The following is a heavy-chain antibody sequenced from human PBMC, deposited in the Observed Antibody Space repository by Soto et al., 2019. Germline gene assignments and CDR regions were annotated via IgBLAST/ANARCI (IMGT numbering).Heavy chain of an antibody. J-gene: IGHJ6*02. Sequence: GGSLRLSCAASGFTFSSYAMNWVRQAPGKGLEWVSGISGSGGSTYYADSVKGRFTISRDNSKNTLYLQMNSLRAEDTAVYYCATLDRYDIFTGNSRAEDYYYGMDVWGQATTVTVSS. CDR3: ATLDRYDIFTGNSRAEDYYYGMDV. CDR2: ISGSGGST. V-gene: IGHV3-23*01. D-gene: IGHD3-9*01. CDR1: GFTFSSYA.